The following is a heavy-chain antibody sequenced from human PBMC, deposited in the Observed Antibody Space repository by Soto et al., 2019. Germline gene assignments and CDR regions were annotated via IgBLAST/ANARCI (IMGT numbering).Heavy chain of an antibody. CDR2: IKQDGSEK. CDR1: GFTFSSYW. V-gene: IGHV3-7*01. Sequence: PGESLKISCAASGFTFSSYWMSWVRQAPGKGLEWVANIKQDGSEKYYVDSVKGRFTLSRDNAKNSLQPQMNSLRAEDTAIYFCARVAYFNGWIFDYWGQGTLVTVSS. CDR3: ARVAYFNGWIFDY. D-gene: IGHD6-19*01. J-gene: IGHJ4*01.